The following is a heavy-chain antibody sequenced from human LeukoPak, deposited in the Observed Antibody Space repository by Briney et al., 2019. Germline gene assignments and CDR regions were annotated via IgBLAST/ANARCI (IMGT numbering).Heavy chain of an antibody. CDR3: ARGPRKWVVRGKGGLYYYYGMDV. CDR2: INHSGST. J-gene: IGHJ6*04. D-gene: IGHD3-10*01. Sequence: SETLSLTCAVYGGSFSGYYWSWIRQPPGKGLEWIGEINHSGSTNYNPSLKSRVTISVDTSKNQFSLKLSSVTAAETAVYYCARGPRKWVVRGKGGLYYYYGMDVWGKGTTVTVSS. CDR1: GGSFSGYY. V-gene: IGHV4-34*01.